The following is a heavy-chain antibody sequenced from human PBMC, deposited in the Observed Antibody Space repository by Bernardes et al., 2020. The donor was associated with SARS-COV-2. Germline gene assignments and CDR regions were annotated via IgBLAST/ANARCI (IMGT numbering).Heavy chain of an antibody. CDR2: IGMDGDT. CDR1: GFSFSTYD. Sequence: GGSLRLSCAASGFSFSTYDMHWVRQGPTKRLEWVAAIGMDGDTYYSVSVRGRFTISRENVKNSLYLQMHNMTDGDTAMYYCVRQPGDLWYFDLWGRGILVSVSS. V-gene: IGHV3-13*01. CDR3: VRQPGDLWYFDL. J-gene: IGHJ2*01.